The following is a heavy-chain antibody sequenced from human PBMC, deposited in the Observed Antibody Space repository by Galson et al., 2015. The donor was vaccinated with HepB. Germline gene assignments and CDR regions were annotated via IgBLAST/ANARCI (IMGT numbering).Heavy chain of an antibody. D-gene: IGHD4-11*01. J-gene: IGHJ6*03. V-gene: IGHV3-49*03. CDR3: ARDPRITVTKIYYYYYYMDV. Sequence: SLRLSCAASGFTFGDYAMSWFRQAPGKGLEWVGFIRSKAYGGTTEYAASVKGRFTISRDNARNSLYLQMNNLRDEDTAVYYCARDPRITVTKIYYYYYYMDVWGKGTTVTVSS. CDR1: GFTFGDYA. CDR2: IRSKAYGGTT.